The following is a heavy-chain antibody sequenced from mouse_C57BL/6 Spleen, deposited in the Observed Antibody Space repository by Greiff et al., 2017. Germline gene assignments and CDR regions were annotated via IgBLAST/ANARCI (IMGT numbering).Heavy chain of an antibody. CDR1: GYTFPSYW. J-gene: IGHJ1*03. CDR2: IDPSDSET. CDR3: ARGYGSSPHWYFDV. V-gene: IGHV1-52*01. Sequence: QVQLQQPGAELVRPGSSVKLSCKASGYTFPSYWMHWVKQRPIQGLEWIGNIDPSDSETHYNQKFKDKATVTVDKSSSTAYMQLSSLTSEDSAVYYGARGYGSSPHWYFDVWGTGTTVTVSS. D-gene: IGHD1-1*01.